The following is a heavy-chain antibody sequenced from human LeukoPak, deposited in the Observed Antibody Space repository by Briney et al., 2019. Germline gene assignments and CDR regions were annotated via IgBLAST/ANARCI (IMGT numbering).Heavy chain of an antibody. J-gene: IGHJ4*02. D-gene: IGHD6-19*01. CDR1: GVSISSYY. CDR2: ISYSGST. CDR3: AISVAGTSHFDY. Sequence: PSETLSLTCTVSGVSISSYYWSWIRLPPGKGLEYIGYISYSGSTNYNPSLKSRVTISVDTSKNQFSLQLSSVTAADTAVYYCAISVAGTSHFDYWGQGTLVTVSS. V-gene: IGHV4-59*01.